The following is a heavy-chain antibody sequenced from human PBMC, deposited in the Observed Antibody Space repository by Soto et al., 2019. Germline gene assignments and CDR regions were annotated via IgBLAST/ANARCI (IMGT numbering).Heavy chain of an antibody. V-gene: IGHV4-4*02. CDR1: GGSISSDNW. J-gene: IGHJ4*02. Sequence: QVQLQESGPGLVKPSGTLSLTCAVSGGSISSDNWWSWVRQSPGKGLEWIGEMYHTGTTNYNPSLESRVSISVAKSKNLTSRKLSSVTAADTALCYCARGSTGAGARQYYCEYWGQGALVTVSS. CDR2: MYHTGTT. D-gene: IGHD2-2*01. CDR3: ARGSTGAGARQYYCEY.